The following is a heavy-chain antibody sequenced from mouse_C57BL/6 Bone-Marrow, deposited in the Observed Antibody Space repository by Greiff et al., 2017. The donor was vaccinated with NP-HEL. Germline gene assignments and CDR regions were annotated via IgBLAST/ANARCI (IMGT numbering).Heavy chain of an antibody. CDR3: ARAAFITTVDAMDY. J-gene: IGHJ4*01. V-gene: IGHV1-81*01. CDR2: IYPRSGNT. CDR1: GYTFTSYG. D-gene: IGHD1-1*01. Sequence: VQLVESGAELARPGASVKLSCKASGYTFTSYGISWVKQRTGQGLEWIGEIYPRSGNTYYNEKFKGKATLTADKSSSTAYMELRSLTSEDSAVYFCARAAFITTVDAMDYWGQGTSVTVSS.